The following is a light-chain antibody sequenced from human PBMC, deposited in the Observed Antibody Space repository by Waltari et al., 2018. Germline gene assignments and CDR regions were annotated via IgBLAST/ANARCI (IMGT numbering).Light chain of an antibody. V-gene: IGLV3-21*04. J-gene: IGLJ2*01. CDR2: YND. Sequence: SYVLTQPPSVSVAPGKTASITCGGNNIGSKSVHWYQRKAGQAPELVIFYNDDRPSGIPERFSGSNSGKTATLTIGRVEAGDEADYYCQVWDSSSDHVVFGGGTKLTVL. CDR3: QVWDSSSDHVV. CDR1: NIGSKS.